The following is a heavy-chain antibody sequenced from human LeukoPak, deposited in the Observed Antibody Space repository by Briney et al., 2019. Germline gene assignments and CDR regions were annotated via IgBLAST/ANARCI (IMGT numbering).Heavy chain of an antibody. CDR1: GLSVSSNY. CDR2: ISGSGGST. J-gene: IGHJ4*02. D-gene: IGHD6-19*01. CDR3: AKVTSGWYRGGFDY. Sequence: GGSLRLSCVASGLSVSSNYMSWVRQAPGKGLEWVSAISGSGGSTYYADSVKGRFTISRDNSKNTLYLQMNSLRAEDTAVYYCAKVTSGWYRGGFDYWGQGTLVTVSS. V-gene: IGHV3-23*01.